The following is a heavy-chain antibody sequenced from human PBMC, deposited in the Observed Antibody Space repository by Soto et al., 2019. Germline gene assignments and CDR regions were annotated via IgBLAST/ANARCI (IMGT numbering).Heavy chain of an antibody. CDR3: AGGGARWPCYFDS. V-gene: IGHV4-30-4*08. CDR2: IYYIGSS. Sequence: SETLSLTCSVSGGSISGDYYWSWIRQSPEKGLEWIGYIYYIGSSYSNPALQSRLSMSLDTSKNQFSLKLRSVTAADTAVYYCAGGGARWPCYFDSWGQVAPVTVSS. CDR1: GGSISGDYY. J-gene: IGHJ4*02. D-gene: IGHD2-15*01.